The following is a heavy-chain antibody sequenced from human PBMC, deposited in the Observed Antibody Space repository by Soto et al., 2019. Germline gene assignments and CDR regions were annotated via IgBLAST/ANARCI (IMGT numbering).Heavy chain of an antibody. CDR1: GGSISSGGYS. D-gene: IGHD3-22*01. J-gene: IGHJ5*02. V-gene: IGHV4-61*08. CDR2: IYYSGST. CDR3: ARENGYYGDLGWFDP. Sequence: AETLSLTCAVSGGSISSGGYSWSGIRQPPGKGLEWIGYIYYSGSTNYNPSLKSRVTISVDTSKNQFSLKLSSVTAADTAVYYYARENGYYGDLGWFDPWGQGTLVTVSS.